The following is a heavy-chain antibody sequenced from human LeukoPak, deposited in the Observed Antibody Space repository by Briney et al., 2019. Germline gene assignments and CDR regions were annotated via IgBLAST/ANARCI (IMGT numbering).Heavy chain of an antibody. CDR2: INAHNGKT. CDR1: AYTFTTYF. V-gene: IGHV1-18*04. Sequence: ASVQVSCTASAYTFTTYFVTWVRQAPGQGLELMGSINAHNGKTDYAEKIKGRVTMTTDTSTSTAYLELRNLRSDDTAIYYCAKTSCAGACYFDFWGQGTLVTVSS. D-gene: IGHD2-21*02. CDR3: AKTSCAGACYFDF. J-gene: IGHJ4*02.